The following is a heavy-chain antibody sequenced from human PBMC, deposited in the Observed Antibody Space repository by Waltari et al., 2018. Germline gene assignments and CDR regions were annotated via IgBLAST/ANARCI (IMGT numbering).Heavy chain of an antibody. CDR1: GFTFNTYC. Sequence: EVQLVESGGGLIQPGGSLGLSCAASGFTFNTYCMHWVRQVPGKGLVWVSRINGDGSGTMYADSVKGRFTISRDNAKNTFYLQMNSLRVEDTAVYYCARDGAGDIDLDNWGQGTLVTVSS. V-gene: IGHV3-74*03. CDR2: INGDGSGT. J-gene: IGHJ4*02. D-gene: IGHD6-13*01. CDR3: ARDGAGDIDLDN.